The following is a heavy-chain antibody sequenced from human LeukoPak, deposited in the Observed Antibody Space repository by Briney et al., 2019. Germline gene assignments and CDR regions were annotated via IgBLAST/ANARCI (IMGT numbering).Heavy chain of an antibody. J-gene: IGHJ4*02. CDR2: ISWNSGSI. V-gene: IGHV3-9*01. CDR1: GFTFDDYS. Sequence: GRSLRLSCAASGFTFDDYSMHWVRQAPGKGLEWVSGISWNSGSIAYADSVKGRFTISRDNAKNSLYLQMNSLRTEDTALYYCAKGRGYSYGRHYFDYWGQGALVTVSS. CDR3: AKGRGYSYGRHYFDY. D-gene: IGHD5-18*01.